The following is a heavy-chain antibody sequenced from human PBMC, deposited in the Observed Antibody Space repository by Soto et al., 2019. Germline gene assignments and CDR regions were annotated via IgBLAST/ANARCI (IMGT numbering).Heavy chain of an antibody. J-gene: IGHJ6*02. CDR1: GYTVTGYY. Sequence: ASVKVSCKASGYTVTGYYMHCVRQAPGQVLEWMGWINPNSGGTNYAQKFQGRVTMTRDTSISTAYMELSRLRSDDTAVYYCARDPTSYGSGSSYYYYYYGMDVWGQGTTVTVSS. CDR3: ARDPTSYGSGSSYYYYYYGMDV. V-gene: IGHV1-2*02. D-gene: IGHD3-10*01. CDR2: INPNSGGT.